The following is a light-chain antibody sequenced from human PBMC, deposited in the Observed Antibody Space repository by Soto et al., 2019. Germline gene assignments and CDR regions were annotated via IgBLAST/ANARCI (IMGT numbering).Light chain of an antibody. Sequence: DIQMTQSPSSLSASVGDRVTITCRASQGISNYLAWYQQKPGKAPRLLIYAASTLHTGVPSRFSGSGSGTEFTLTISSLQPEDFATYYCQKYNSSPALTFGGGTKVEIK. V-gene: IGKV1-27*01. J-gene: IGKJ4*01. CDR2: AAS. CDR3: QKYNSSPALT. CDR1: QGISNY.